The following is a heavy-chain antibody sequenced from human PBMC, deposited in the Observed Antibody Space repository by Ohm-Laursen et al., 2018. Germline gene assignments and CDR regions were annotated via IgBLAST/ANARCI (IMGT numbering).Heavy chain of an antibody. Sequence: SLRLSCAASGFTFGDYAMNWFRQAPGKGLEWVGFIRSKVYGGTTEYAASVKGRFTISRDDSKTIAYLQMNGLKTEDTAVYYCTRGPPLARGVMTHDYWGQGTLVTVSS. V-gene: IGHV3-49*03. D-gene: IGHD3-10*01. CDR2: IRSKVYGGTT. J-gene: IGHJ4*02. CDR1: GFTFGDYA. CDR3: TRGPPLARGVMTHDY.